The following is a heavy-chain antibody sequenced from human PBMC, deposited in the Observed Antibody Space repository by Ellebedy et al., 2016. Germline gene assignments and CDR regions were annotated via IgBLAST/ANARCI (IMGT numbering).Heavy chain of an antibody. CDR1: GFTFSSYA. D-gene: IGHD6-19*01. V-gene: IGHV3-30-3*01. CDR2: ISYDGSNK. J-gene: IGHJ6*02. Sequence: GESLKISCAASGFTFSSYAMHWVRQAPGKGLEWVAVISYDGSNKYYADSVKGRFTISRDNSKNTLYLQMNSLRAEDTAVYYCARVKAVAGTSFYYYGMDVWGQGTTVTVSS. CDR3: ARVKAVAGTSFYYYGMDV.